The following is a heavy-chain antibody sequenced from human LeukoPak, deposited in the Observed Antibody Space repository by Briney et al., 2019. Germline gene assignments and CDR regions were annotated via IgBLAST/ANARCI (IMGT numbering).Heavy chain of an antibody. CDR2: IYHSGST. V-gene: IGHV4-30-2*01. J-gene: IGHJ4*02. CDR3: AREVVWEHYFDY. D-gene: IGHD1-26*01. Sequence: SETLSLTCAVSGCSINSGSCSGSWIRQAPGKCLEWIGYIYHSGSTYYNPSLKSRVTLSVDRSKNQFSLKLASVTAADTAVYYCAREVVWEHYFDYWGQGTLVTVSS. CDR1: GCSINSGSCS.